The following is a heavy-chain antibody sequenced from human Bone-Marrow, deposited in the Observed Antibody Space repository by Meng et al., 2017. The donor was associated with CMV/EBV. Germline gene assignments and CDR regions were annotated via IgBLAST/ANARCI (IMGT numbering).Heavy chain of an antibody. Sequence: GSLRLSCTVSGGSISSSSYYWGWIRQPPGKGLEWIGSIYYSGSTYYNPSLKSRVTISVDTSKNQFSLKLSSVTAADTAVYYCARGRALTRYCSSTSCYPFDYWGQGTLVTVSS. D-gene: IGHD2-2*01. CDR2: IYYSGST. V-gene: IGHV4-39*01. CDR3: ARGRALTRYCSSTSCYPFDY. J-gene: IGHJ4*02. CDR1: GGSISSSSYY.